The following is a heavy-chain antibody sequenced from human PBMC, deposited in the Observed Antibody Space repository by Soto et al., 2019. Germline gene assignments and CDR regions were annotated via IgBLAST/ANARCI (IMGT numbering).Heavy chain of an antibody. D-gene: IGHD2-15*01. CDR3: ARVASWAARDRFDP. CDR1: GYTFTGYF. Sequence: QVQLVQSGAEVKKPGASVKVSCMAAGYTFTGYFIHWVREVPGQGLEYMGWINPNTGGTDYAQKFQGRVTMTRDTSIRTVFMAMKRLTSDDTAVYYCARVASWAARDRFDPWGQGTLVTVSS. J-gene: IGHJ5*02. CDR2: INPNTGGT. V-gene: IGHV1-2*02.